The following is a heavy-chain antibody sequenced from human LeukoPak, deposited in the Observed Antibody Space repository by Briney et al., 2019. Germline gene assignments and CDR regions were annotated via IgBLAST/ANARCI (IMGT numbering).Heavy chain of an antibody. CDR2: ISYDGSNK. D-gene: IGHD6-13*01. CDR1: GFTFSSYA. CDR3: ARDGEAAADR. Sequence: GGSLRLSCAASGFTFSSYAMHWVRQAPGKGLEWVAVISYDGSNKYYADSVKGRFTISRDNSKNTLYLQMNSLRAEDTAVYYCARDGEAAADRGGQGTLVTVSS. V-gene: IGHV3-30*04. J-gene: IGHJ5*02.